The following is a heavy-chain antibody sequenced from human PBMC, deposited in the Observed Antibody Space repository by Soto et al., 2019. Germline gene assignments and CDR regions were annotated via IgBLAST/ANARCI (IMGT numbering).Heavy chain of an antibody. Sequence: QVQLVQSGGEVKKPGASVKVSCKASGYTFTNYGISWVRQAPGQGLEWMGWINVYNGNTKYAQKVQGRVTRTTDTSTSTAYMELRSLRSDDTAVYYCARGVGSGSYYNQYNWFDPWGKGTLVTVSS. D-gene: IGHD3-10*01. V-gene: IGHV1-18*01. CDR1: GYTFTNYG. CDR2: INVYNGNT. CDR3: ARGVGSGSYYNQYNWFDP. J-gene: IGHJ5*02.